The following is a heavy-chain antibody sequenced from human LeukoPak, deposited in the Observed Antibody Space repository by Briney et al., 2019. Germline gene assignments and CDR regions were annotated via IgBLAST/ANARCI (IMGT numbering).Heavy chain of an antibody. V-gene: IGHV4-34*01. Sequence: SETLSLTCAVYGGSFSGYYWSWIRQPPGKGLEWIGEINHSGSTNYNPSLKSRVTISVDTSKNQISLKLSSVTAADTAGYYCARRPHYRHYGILPGYVFYFWGQGTLVTVSS. CDR2: INHSGST. J-gene: IGHJ4*01. CDR3: ARRPHYRHYGILPGYVFYF. D-gene: IGHD3-9*01. CDR1: GGSFSGYY.